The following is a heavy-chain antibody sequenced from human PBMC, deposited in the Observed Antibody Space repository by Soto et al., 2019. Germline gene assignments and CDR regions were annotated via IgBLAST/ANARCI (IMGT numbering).Heavy chain of an antibody. CDR1: GFTFSSYI. Sequence: EVQLVESGGGLVQPGGSLRLSCAASGFTFSSYIMHWVRQTPGKGLVWVSRITTDGSTTTYADSVRGRFTISRDNAKNTLYLQXXXXXXXXXXXXXXXXXXEWVIFDSWGQGTLVTVSS. D-gene: IGHD3-3*01. CDR2: ITTDGSTT. CDR3: XXXXEWVIFDS. J-gene: IGHJ4*02. V-gene: IGHV3-74*01.